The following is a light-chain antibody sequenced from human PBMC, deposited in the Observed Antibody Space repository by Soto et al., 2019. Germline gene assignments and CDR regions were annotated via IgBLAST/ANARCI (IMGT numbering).Light chain of an antibody. CDR3: QQSYSSPPT. Sequence: DIQRTQSPSCVSVSVHDRGIITCRASQSISNHLNWYQQKPGKAPKLLIFAASSLQSGVPSRFSGSRSGPDFTLTISSLQPEDFATYYCQQSYSSPPTFGQGTRLEI. CDR2: AAS. V-gene: IGKV1-39*01. J-gene: IGKJ5*01. CDR1: QSISNH.